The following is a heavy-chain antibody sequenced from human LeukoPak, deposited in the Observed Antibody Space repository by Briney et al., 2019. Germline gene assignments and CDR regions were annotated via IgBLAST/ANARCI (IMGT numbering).Heavy chain of an antibody. CDR2: IYSGGDT. Sequence: GGSLRLSCAASGFSVSSNYMSWVRQAPGEGLEWVSVIYSGGDTYYADSVKGRFTISRDNSKNTLYLQMNSLRAEDTAVYYCARFRGRSSGWSNWFDPWGQGTLVTVSS. CDR3: ARFRGRSSGWSNWFDP. V-gene: IGHV3-66*01. CDR1: GFSVSSNY. J-gene: IGHJ5*02. D-gene: IGHD6-19*01.